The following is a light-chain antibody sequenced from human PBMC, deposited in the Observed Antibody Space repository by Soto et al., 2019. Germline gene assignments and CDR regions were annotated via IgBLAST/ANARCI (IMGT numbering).Light chain of an antibody. CDR2: GAS. V-gene: IGKV3D-15*01. CDR1: QSVSSN. J-gene: IGKJ1*01. CDR3: QQQSNWPRT. Sequence: EIVMTQSPATLSVSPGERATLSFRASQSVSSNLAWYQQKPGQPPRLLIYGASSRATGTPDRFSGSGSGTDFTLTSSSLEPEDLAVYYSQQQSNWPRTFGQATKVDIK.